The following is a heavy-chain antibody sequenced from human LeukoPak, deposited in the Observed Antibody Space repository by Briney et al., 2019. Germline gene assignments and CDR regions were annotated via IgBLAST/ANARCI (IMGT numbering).Heavy chain of an antibody. Sequence: PGGSLRVSRAASGFTFSEYYMSWIRPAPGKGLEWVSYISSSGSTIYYADSVKGRCTISRDNAKNSLYLQMDSLRAEDTAVYYCARDRFDFWSCKYYYYGMDVWGQGTTVTVS. CDR2: ISSSGSTI. J-gene: IGHJ6*02. CDR1: GFTFSEYY. V-gene: IGHV3-11*01. CDR3: ARDRFDFWSCKYYYYGMDV. D-gene: IGHD3-3*01.